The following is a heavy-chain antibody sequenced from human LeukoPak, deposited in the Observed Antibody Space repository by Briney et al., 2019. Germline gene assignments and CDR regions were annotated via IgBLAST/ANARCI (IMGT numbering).Heavy chain of an antibody. CDR1: GGSISSGSYY. Sequence: SETLSLICTVSGGSISSGSYYLGWIRRPPGKGLEWIGRINTSGSTNYNPSLKSRVTISVDTSKNQFSLKLSSVTAADTAVYYCARGRWTSSNNNWFDPWGQGTLVTVSS. D-gene: IGHD2/OR15-2a*01. J-gene: IGHJ5*02. CDR2: INTSGST. V-gene: IGHV4-61*02. CDR3: ARGRWTSSNNNWFDP.